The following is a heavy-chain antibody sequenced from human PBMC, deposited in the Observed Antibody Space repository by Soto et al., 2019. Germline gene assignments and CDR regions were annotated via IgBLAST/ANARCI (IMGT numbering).Heavy chain of an antibody. Sequence: GGSLRLSGAASGFTFSDYYRSWTRQAPGKGLEWLSYISSSGITISYADSVKGRFTISRDNAENSPYMQMNSLRAEDTAVYYCARDILAVASYGMDVWGQGTTVTVSS. CDR1: GFTFSDYY. CDR2: ISSSGITI. J-gene: IGHJ6*02. CDR3: ARDILAVASYGMDV. V-gene: IGHV3-11*01. D-gene: IGHD6-19*01.